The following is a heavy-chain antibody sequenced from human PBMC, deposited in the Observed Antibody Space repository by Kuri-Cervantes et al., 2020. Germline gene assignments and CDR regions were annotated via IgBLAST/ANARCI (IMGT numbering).Heavy chain of an antibody. CDR2: VSYDGSHK. J-gene: IGHJ6*02. CDR3: AKDRGYSYDAYYYGMDV. D-gene: IGHD5-18*01. V-gene: IGHV3-30*18. CDR1: GFTFSSHG. Sequence: GESLKISCAASGFTFSSHGMHWVRQAPGKGLEWVAVVSYDGSHKCYADSVKGRFTISRDNAKNSLYLQMNSLRAEDTALYYCAKDRGYSYDAYYYGMDVWGQGTTVTVSS.